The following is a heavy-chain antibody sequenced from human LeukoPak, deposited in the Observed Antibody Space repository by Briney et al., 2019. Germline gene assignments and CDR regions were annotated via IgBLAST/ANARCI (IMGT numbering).Heavy chain of an antibody. Sequence: GGSLRLSCAASGFTFDDYAMHWVRQAPGKGLEWVSGISWNSGSIGYADSVKGRFTISRDNAKNSLYLQMNSLRAEDTALYYCAEAYCSGAGCQADYWGQGTLVTVSP. CDR3: AEAYCSGAGCQADY. V-gene: IGHV3-9*01. CDR1: GFTFDDYA. J-gene: IGHJ4*02. CDR2: ISWNSGSI. D-gene: IGHD2-15*01.